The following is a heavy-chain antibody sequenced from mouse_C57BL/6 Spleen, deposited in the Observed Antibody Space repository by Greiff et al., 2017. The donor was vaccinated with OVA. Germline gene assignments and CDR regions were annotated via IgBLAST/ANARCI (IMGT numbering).Heavy chain of an antibody. V-gene: IGHV14-3*01. CDR3: ARPTVVESWFAY. CDR2: IDPANGNT. D-gene: IGHD1-1*01. J-gene: IGHJ3*01. CDR1: GFNIKNTY. Sequence: VHVKQSVAELVRPGASVKLSCTASGFNIKNTYMHWVKQRPEQGLEWIGRIDPANGNTKYAPKFQGKATITADTSSNTAYLQLSSLTSEDTAIYYCARPTVVESWFAYWGQGTLVTVSA.